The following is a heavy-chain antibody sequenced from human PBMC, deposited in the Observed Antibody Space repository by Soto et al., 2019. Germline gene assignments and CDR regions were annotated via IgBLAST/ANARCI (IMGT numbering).Heavy chain of an antibody. V-gene: IGHV1-24*01. J-gene: IGHJ4*02. CDR2: FDPEDGET. CDR1: GYTLTELS. Sequence: AASVKVSCKVSGYTLTELSMHWVRQAPGKGLEWMGGFDPEDGETIYAQKFQGRVTMTEDTSTDTAYMELSSLRSEDTAVYYCATNGHRPYYYDSSGRNYFDYWGQGTLVTVS. D-gene: IGHD3-22*01. CDR3: ATNGHRPYYYDSSGRNYFDY.